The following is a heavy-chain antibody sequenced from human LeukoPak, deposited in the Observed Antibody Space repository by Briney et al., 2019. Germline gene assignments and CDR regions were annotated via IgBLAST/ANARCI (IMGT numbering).Heavy chain of an antibody. D-gene: IGHD6-13*01. CDR3: ARVWYSSRPGGFDY. Sequence: ASVKVSCKASGYTFTSYGISWVRQAPGQGLEWMGWISAYNGNTNYAQKLQGRVTMTTDTSTSTAYVELRSLRSDDTAVYYCARVWYSSRPGGFDYWGQGTLVTVSS. V-gene: IGHV1-18*01. CDR2: ISAYNGNT. J-gene: IGHJ4*02. CDR1: GYTFTSYG.